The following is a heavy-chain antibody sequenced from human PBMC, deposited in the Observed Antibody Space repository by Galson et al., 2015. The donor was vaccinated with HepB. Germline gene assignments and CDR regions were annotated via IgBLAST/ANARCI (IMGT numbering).Heavy chain of an antibody. Sequence: SLRLSCAASGFTFSSHAVNWVRQAPGKGLEWVSGISGSDGGTYYADSVKGRFTISGDNSKNTLYLQMNSLRDEDTAVYYCAKAPAGSSSWAFDIWGQGTMVTVSS. CDR3: AKAPAGSSSWAFDI. J-gene: IGHJ3*02. CDR1: GFTFSSHA. CDR2: ISGSDGGT. D-gene: IGHD6-13*01. V-gene: IGHV3-23*01.